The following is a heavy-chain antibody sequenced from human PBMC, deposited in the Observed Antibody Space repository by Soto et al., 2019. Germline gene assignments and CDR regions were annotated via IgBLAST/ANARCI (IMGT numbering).Heavy chain of an antibody. CDR3: ARRANVPSWYFDL. V-gene: IGHV4-39*01. J-gene: IGHJ2*01. CDR1: GASISRTSSY. CDR2: INYSGTT. D-gene: IGHD3-10*02. Sequence: QVQLQESGPGLVKPSETLSLTCTVSGASISRTSSYWGWIRQPPGKGLEWIASINYSGTTYYNPSLKSRVTMSVDTPRNQFSLRLTSVTAADTGIYFCARRANVPSWYFDLWGREKPVIVSS.